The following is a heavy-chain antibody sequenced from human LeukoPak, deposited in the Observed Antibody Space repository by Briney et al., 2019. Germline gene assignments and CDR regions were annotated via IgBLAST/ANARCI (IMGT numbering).Heavy chain of an antibody. V-gene: IGHV1-8*01. D-gene: IGHD3-10*01. CDR3: ARAATMVRGAPLRWFDP. CDR1: GYTFTSSD. Sequence: ASVQVSCKASGYTFTSSDINWVRQATGQGLEWMGWMNPNSGNTGYAQKFQGRVTMTRNTSISTAYMELSSLRSEDTAVYYCARAATMVRGAPLRWFDPWGQGTLVTVSS. J-gene: IGHJ5*02. CDR2: MNPNSGNT.